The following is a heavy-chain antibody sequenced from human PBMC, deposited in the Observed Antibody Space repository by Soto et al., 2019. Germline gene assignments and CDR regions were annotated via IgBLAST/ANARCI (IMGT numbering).Heavy chain of an antibody. CDR1: GGSISSGGYY. D-gene: IGHD6-13*01. CDR3: ARDRTRYSSSWYLDY. J-gene: IGHJ4*02. V-gene: IGHV4-31*03. CDR2: IYYSGST. Sequence: SETLSLTCTVSGGSISSGGYYWSWIRQHPGKGLEWIGYIYYSGSTYYNPSLKSRVTISVDTSKNQFSLKLSSVTAADTAVYYCARDRTRYSSSWYLDYWGQGTLVTVSS.